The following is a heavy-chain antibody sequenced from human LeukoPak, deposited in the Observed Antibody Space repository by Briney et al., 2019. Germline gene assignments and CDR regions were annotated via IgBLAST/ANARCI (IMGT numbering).Heavy chain of an antibody. Sequence: SETLSLTCTVSGGSISSSSYYWGWIRQPTGKGLEWIGYIYYSGSTNYNPSLKSRVTMSVDTSKNQFSLKLSSVTAADTAVYYCARSRGSSSWYLDFDYWGQGTLVTVSS. CDR1: GGSISSSSYY. D-gene: IGHD6-13*01. CDR3: ARSRGSSSWYLDFDY. J-gene: IGHJ4*02. CDR2: IYYSGST. V-gene: IGHV4-61*05.